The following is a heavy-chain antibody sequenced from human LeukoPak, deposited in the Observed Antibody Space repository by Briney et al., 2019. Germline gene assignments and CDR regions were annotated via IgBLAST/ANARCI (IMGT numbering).Heavy chain of an antibody. Sequence: GGSLKISGRGSGYSFTDYGIGWVGRMPGKGLGWMGIIYPGDSDIRYSPSFQGQVTISADKSINTAYLQWSSLKASDTAMYYCARHFGSYGPLDYWGQGTLVTVSS. J-gene: IGHJ4*02. CDR3: ARHFGSYGPLDY. CDR2: IYPGDSDI. V-gene: IGHV5-51*01. D-gene: IGHD5-18*01. CDR1: GYSFTDYG.